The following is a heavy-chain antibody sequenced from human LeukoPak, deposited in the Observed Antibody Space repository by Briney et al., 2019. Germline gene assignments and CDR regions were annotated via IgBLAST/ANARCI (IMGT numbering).Heavy chain of an antibody. Sequence: PGGSLRLSCAASGFTFSSYAMSWVRQAPGKGLEWVSAISGSGGSTYYADSVKGRFTISRDNAKNSLYLQMNSLRAEDTALYYCAKGPLYYYESTGRIDFWGQGTLVTVSS. CDR2: ISGSGGST. D-gene: IGHD3-22*01. CDR3: AKGPLYYYESTGRIDF. V-gene: IGHV3-23*01. CDR1: GFTFSSYA. J-gene: IGHJ4*02.